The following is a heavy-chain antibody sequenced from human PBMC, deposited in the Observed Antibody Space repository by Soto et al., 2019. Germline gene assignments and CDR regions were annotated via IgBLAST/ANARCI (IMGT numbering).Heavy chain of an antibody. V-gene: IGHV3-30*18. Sequence: GGSLRLSCAASGFTFSSYGMHWVRQAPGKGLEWVAVISYDGSNKYYADSVKGRFTISRDNSKNTLYLQMNSLRAEDTAVYYCAKAGYCISTSCYHAGPPRLVDYGMDVWGQGTTVTVSS. CDR2: ISYDGSNK. J-gene: IGHJ6*02. D-gene: IGHD2-2*01. CDR3: AKAGYCISTSCYHAGPPRLVDYGMDV. CDR1: GFTFSSYG.